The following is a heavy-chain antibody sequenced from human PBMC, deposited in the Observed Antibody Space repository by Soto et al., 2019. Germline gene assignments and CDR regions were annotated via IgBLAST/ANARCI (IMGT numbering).Heavy chain of an antibody. CDR2: IIPIFGTA. J-gene: IGHJ6*02. CDR3: ARGERGSYCSSTSCYYGMDV. CDR1: GGSFSSYA. D-gene: IGHD2-2*01. V-gene: IGHV1-69*01. Sequence: SVKGYCTGSGGSFSSYASSWVRQAPGQGLEWMGGIIPIFGTANYAQKFQGRVTITADESTSTAYMELSSLRPEDTAVYYCARGERGSYCSSTSCYYGMDVWGQGTTVTGFS.